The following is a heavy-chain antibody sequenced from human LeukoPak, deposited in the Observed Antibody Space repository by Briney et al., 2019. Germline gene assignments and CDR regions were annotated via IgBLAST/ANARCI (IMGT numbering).Heavy chain of an antibody. CDR2: IYSSGST. D-gene: IGHD2-2*02. J-gene: IGHJ4*02. CDR3: ARESPLSPIRGLDY. Sequence: KSSETLSLTCTVSGGSISNYYWSWIRQPAGKGLEWIGRIYSSGSTNYNPSLKSRVTMSVDTSKNQFSLNLNSVTAADTAVYYCARESPLSPIRGLDYWGQGTLVTGS. CDR1: GGSISNYY. V-gene: IGHV4-4*07.